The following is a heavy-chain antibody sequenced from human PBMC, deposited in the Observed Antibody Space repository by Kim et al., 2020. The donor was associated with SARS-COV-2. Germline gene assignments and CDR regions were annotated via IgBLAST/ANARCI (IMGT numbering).Heavy chain of an antibody. CDR3: ANLYVWGSYRYAEGDY. CDR2: ISGSGGST. J-gene: IGHJ4*02. Sequence: GGSLRLSCAASGFTFSSYAMSWVRQAPGKGLEWVSAISGSGGSTYYADSVKGRFTSSRDNSKNTLYLQMNSLRAEDTAVYYCANLYVWGSYRYAEGDYWGQGTLVTVSS. D-gene: IGHD3-16*02. CDR1: GFTFSSYA. V-gene: IGHV3-23*01.